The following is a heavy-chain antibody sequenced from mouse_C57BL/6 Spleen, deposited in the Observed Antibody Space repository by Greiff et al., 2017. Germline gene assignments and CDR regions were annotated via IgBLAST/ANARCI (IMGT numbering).Heavy chain of an antibody. CDR2: IHPNSGST. Sequence: QVQLQQPGAELVKPGASVKLSCKASGYTFTSYWMHWVKQRPGQGLEWIGMIHPNSGSTNYNEKFKSKATLTVDKSASTAYMQLSSLTAEDSAVYYCARPTTVEEFAYWGQGTLVTVSA. V-gene: IGHV1-64*01. CDR1: GYTFTSYW. CDR3: ARPTTVEEFAY. J-gene: IGHJ3*01. D-gene: IGHD1-1*01.